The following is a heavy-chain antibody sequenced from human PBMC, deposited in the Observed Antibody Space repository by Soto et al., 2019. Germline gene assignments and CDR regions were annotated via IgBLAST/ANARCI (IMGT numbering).Heavy chain of an antibody. D-gene: IGHD3-16*01. CDR3: ARGTITFGGVRMFDP. CDR2: ISSSSSYT. CDR1: GFTFSYYY. V-gene: IGHV3-11*06. Sequence: PGGSLRLSCAASGFTFSYYYMSWIRQSPGKGLEWVSYISSSSSYTNYADSVKGRFTISRDNAKNSLYLQMNSLRAEDTAVYYCARGTITFGGVRMFDPWGQGTLVTVSS. J-gene: IGHJ5*02.